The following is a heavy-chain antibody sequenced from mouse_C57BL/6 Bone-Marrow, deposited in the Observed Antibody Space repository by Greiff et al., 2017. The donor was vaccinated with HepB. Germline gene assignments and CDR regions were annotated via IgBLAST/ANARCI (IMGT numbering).Heavy chain of an antibody. D-gene: IGHD1-1*01. CDR2: IYPRSGNT. V-gene: IGHV1-81*01. CDR1: GYTFTSYG. J-gene: IGHJ3*01. Sequence: QVQLKESGAELARPGASVKLSCKASGYTFTSYGISWVKQRTGQGLEWIGEIYPRSGNTYYNEKFKGKATLTADKSSSTAYMELRSLTSEDSAVYFCARGIYYYGSWFAYWGQGTLVTVSA. CDR3: ARGIYYYGSWFAY.